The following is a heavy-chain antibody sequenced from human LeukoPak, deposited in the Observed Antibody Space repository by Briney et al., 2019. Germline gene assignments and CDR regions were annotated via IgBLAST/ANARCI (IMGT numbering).Heavy chain of an antibody. CDR3: ARGLGGYDRYYYYYMDV. CDR2: IIPIFGTA. CDR1: GGTFSSYA. V-gene: IGHV1-69*05. J-gene: IGHJ6*03. Sequence: SVKVFCKASGGTFSSYAISWVRQAPGQGLEWMGGIIPIFGTANYAQKLQGRVTMTTDTSTSTAYMELRSLRSDDTAVYYCARGLGGYDRYYYYYMDVWGKGTTVTVSS. D-gene: IGHD5-12*01.